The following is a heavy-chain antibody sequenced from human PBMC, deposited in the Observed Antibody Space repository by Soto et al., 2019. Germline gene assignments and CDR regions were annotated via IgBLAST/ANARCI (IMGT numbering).Heavy chain of an antibody. Sequence: PGGSLRLSCAASGFTFSSYAMSWVRQAPGKGLEWVSAISGSGGSTYYADSVKGRFTISRDNSKNTLYLQMNSLRAEDTAVYYCAKDNAEEELMASYYYYGMDVWGQGTTVTVSS. CDR2: ISGSGGST. CDR3: AKDNAEEELMASYYYYGMDV. V-gene: IGHV3-23*01. CDR1: GFTFSSYA. J-gene: IGHJ6*02. D-gene: IGHD2-8*01.